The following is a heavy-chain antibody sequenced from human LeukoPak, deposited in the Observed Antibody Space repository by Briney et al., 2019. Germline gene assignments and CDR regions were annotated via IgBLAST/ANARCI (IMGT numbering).Heavy chain of an antibody. Sequence: SGTLSLTCAVSGETFSGHYWTWIRQPPGKGLEWIGEVIHSGSTNYNPSLKSRVTVSADTSKNQFSLKLSSVTAADTAVYYCARAREAVAIDYWGQGTLVTVSS. CDR2: VIHSGST. J-gene: IGHJ4*02. CDR3: ARAREAVAIDY. D-gene: IGHD6-19*01. CDR1: GETFSGHY. V-gene: IGHV4-34*12.